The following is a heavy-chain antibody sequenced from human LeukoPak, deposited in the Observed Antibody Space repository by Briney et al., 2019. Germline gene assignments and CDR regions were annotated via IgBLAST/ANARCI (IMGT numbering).Heavy chain of an antibody. Sequence: SETLSLTCTVSNYSIRSGYYWGWIRQPPGKGLEWIGSGYHDGTTFYNPSLKSRVTISIDTSKNQFSLKLSSVTAADTAVYYCVRLLGYSSGWYRAGDWFDPWGQGTVVTVSS. CDR1: NYSIRSGYY. CDR3: VRLLGYSSGWYRAGDWFDP. J-gene: IGHJ5*02. V-gene: IGHV4-38-2*02. CDR2: GYHDGTT. D-gene: IGHD6-19*01.